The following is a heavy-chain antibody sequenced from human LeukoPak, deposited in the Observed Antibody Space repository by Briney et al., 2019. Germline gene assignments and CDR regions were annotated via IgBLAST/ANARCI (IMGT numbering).Heavy chain of an antibody. Sequence: QPGGSLRLSCAASGFTFSSYAMHWVRQAPGKGLEWVAVISYDGSNKYYADSVKGRFTISRDNSKNTLYLQMNSLRAEDTAVYYCARASPIYCSGGSCYPSWFYYYGIDVWGQGTTVTVSS. J-gene: IGHJ6*02. CDR3: ARASPIYCSGGSCYPSWFYYYGIDV. CDR2: ISYDGSNK. V-gene: IGHV3-30*04. D-gene: IGHD2-15*01. CDR1: GFTFSSYA.